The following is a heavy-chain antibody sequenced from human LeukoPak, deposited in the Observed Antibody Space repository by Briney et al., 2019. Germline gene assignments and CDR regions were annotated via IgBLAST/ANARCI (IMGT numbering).Heavy chain of an antibody. CDR3: AKVYSRGWYVGY. J-gene: IGHJ4*02. CDR1: GFTFSSYA. D-gene: IGHD6-19*01. CDR2: ISYDGSNK. Sequence: GGSLRLSCAASGFTFSSYAMHWVRQAPGKGLEWVTFISYDGSNKYYADSVKGRLTISRDNSKNTLYLQMNSLRAEDTAVYYCAKVYSRGWYVGYWGQGTLVTVSS. V-gene: IGHV3-30*18.